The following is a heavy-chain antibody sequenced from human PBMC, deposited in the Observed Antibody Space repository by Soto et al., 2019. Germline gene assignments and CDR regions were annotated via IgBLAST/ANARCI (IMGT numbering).Heavy chain of an antibody. J-gene: IGHJ3*02. CDR1: GGSISSGGYS. D-gene: IGHD6-6*01. CDR3: ARSSEYSSSLGAFDI. CDR2: IYHSGST. Sequence: ASETLSLTCAVSGGSISSGGYSWSWIRQPPGKGLEWIGYIYHSGSTYYNPSLKSRVTISVDRSKNQFSLKLSSVTAADTAVYYCARSSEYSSSLGAFDIWGQGTMVTVSS. V-gene: IGHV4-30-2*01.